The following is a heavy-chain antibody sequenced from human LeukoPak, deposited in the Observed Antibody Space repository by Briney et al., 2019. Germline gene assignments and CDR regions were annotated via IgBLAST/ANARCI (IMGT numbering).Heavy chain of an antibody. CDR1: GGSISTSNYY. CDR2: IFYSGST. Sequence: SETLSLTCTVSGGSISTSNYYWGWIRQPPGKGLEWIGNIFYSGSTYYSPSLKSRVTISVDTSKNQFSLKMRSVTDEDTALYYCARGDAAMAPWGQGTLVTVSS. CDR3: ARGDAAMAP. D-gene: IGHD5-18*01. J-gene: IGHJ5*02. V-gene: IGHV4-39*07.